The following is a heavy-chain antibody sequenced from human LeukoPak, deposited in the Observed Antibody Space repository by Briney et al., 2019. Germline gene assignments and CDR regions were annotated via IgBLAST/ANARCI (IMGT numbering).Heavy chain of an antibody. Sequence: ASVKVSCKASGYTFTSYDINWVRQATGLGPEWMGWMNPNSGNTGYAQKFQGRVTMTRNTSISTAYMELSSLRSEDTAVYYCAREPHYDILTHDYWGQGTLVTVSS. D-gene: IGHD3-9*01. J-gene: IGHJ4*02. CDR3: AREPHYDILTHDY. CDR1: GYTFTSYD. CDR2: MNPNSGNT. V-gene: IGHV1-8*01.